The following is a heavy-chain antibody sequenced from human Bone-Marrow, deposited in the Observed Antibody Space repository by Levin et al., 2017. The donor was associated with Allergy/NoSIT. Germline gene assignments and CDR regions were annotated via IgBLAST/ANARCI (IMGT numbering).Heavy chain of an antibody. CDR1: GGSISSYY. J-gene: IGHJ6*02. Sequence: SQTLSLTCAVSGGSISSYYWIWLRQPPGKGLEWIGYIFYTGSTNYNPSLKSRVTISVDTSKNQFSLKLSSVTAADTAVYYCARVGNYESSGFNHYAMDVWGQGTTVTVSS. CDR3: ARVGNYESSGFNHYAMDV. CDR2: IFYTGST. D-gene: IGHD3-22*01. V-gene: IGHV4-59*01.